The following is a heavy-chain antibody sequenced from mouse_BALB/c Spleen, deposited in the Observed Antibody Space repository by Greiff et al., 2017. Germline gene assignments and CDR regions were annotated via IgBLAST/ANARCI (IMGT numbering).Heavy chain of an antibody. CDR3: ARYEEYGPWYFDD. J-gene: IGHJ1*01. D-gene: IGHD1-1*01. CDR2: ISDGGSYT. Sequence: EVMLVESGGGLVKPGGSLKLSCAASGFTFSDYYMYWVRQTPEKRLEWVATISDGGSYTYYPDSVKGRFTISRDNAKNNLYLQMSSLRSEDTALYYCARYEEYGPWYFDDWGEGTTVTVSS. CDR1: GFTFSDYY. V-gene: IGHV5-4*02.